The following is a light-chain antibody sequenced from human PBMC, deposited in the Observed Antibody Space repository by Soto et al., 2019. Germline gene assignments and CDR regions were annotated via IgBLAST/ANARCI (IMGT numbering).Light chain of an antibody. J-gene: IGKJ2*01. CDR2: VAS. CDR3: QQYINWPRT. CDR1: QSGSSN. V-gene: IGKV3-15*01. Sequence: EIVMTQSPATLSVSPGETATLSCRASQSGSSNLAWYQQKPGQAPRLLIYVASTRATGIPARFTGSGSGTEFTLTICSLQSEDFAVYYCQQYINWPRTFGQGTKLEIK.